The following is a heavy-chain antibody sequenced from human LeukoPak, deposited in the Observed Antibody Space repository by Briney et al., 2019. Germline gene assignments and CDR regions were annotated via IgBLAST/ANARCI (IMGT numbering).Heavy chain of an antibody. V-gene: IGHV3-74*01. CDR1: GFTFSTYW. CDR3: AKSRRAYCSGGSCFGLWDY. D-gene: IGHD2-15*01. Sequence: GGSLRLSCAASGFTFSTYWMHWVRQAPGKGLVWVSRINSNESSTTYADSVKGRFTISRDNAKNTLYLQMNSLRAEDTAVYYCAKSRRAYCSGGSCFGLWDYWGQGTLVTVSS. J-gene: IGHJ4*02. CDR2: INSNESST.